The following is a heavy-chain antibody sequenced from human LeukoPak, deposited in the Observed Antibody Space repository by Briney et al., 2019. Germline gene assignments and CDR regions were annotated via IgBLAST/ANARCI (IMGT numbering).Heavy chain of an antibody. Sequence: PGGSLRLSCAASGFTFSSYEMNWVRQAPGKGLEWVANIKQDGSEKYYVDSVKGRFTISRDNAKNSLYLQMNSLRAEDTAVYYCARGSGPYADYYYYYMDVWGKGTTVTVSS. J-gene: IGHJ6*03. D-gene: IGHD3-10*01. CDR3: ARGSGPYADYYYYYMDV. CDR1: GFTFSSYE. CDR2: IKQDGSEK. V-gene: IGHV3-7*01.